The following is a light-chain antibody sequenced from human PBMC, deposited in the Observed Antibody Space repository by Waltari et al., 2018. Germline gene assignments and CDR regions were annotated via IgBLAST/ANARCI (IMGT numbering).Light chain of an antibody. J-gene: IGLJ2*01. CDR1: SSNIGAGYD. CDR2: GIS. V-gene: IGLV1-40*01. Sequence: QSVLTQPPSVSGAPGQRVTISCSGSSSNIGAGYDVQWYQQLPGTAPKLLIYGISVRPSGFPNRFSHSKSGASASLAITGLQADDEGHYYCQSYDSSLDSVVFGGGTKLTVL. CDR3: QSYDSSLDSVV.